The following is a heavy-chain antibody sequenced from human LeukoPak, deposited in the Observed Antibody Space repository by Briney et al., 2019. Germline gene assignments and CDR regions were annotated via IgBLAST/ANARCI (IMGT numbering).Heavy chain of an antibody. J-gene: IGHJ6*02. D-gene: IGHD6-19*01. CDR1: GGSISSYY. Sequence: SETLSLTCTVSGGSISSYYWSWIRQHPGKGLEWIGYIYYSGSTYYNPSLKSRVTISVDTSKNQFSLKLSSVTAADTAVYYCARDARGIAVAGLYYYYYGMDVWGQGTTVTVSS. CDR3: ARDARGIAVAGLYYYYYGMDV. V-gene: IGHV4-59*06. CDR2: IYYSGST.